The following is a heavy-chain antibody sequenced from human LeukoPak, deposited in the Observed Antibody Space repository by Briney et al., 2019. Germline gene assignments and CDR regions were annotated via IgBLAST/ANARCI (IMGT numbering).Heavy chain of an antibody. J-gene: IGHJ1*01. V-gene: IGHV3-48*03. CDR1: GFTFSSYE. Sequence: PGGSLRLSCEASGFTFSSYEMNWVRQAPGKGLEWVSYISSSGSTIYYADSVKGRFTISRDNAKNSLYLQMNSLRAEDTAVYYCARGGTLEYFQHWGQGTLVTVSS. CDR3: ARGGTLEYFQH. CDR2: ISSSGSTI.